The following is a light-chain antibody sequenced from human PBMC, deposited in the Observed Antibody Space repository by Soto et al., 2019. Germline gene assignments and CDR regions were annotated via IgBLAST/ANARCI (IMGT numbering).Light chain of an antibody. V-gene: IGLV2-8*01. CDR1: SSDVGGYDY. CDR3: SSYAGDDNYVV. J-gene: IGLJ2*01. Sequence: QSVLTQPPSASGSPGQSVTISCTGTSSDVGGYDYVSWYQQHPGKVPKLMIYEVSQRPSGVPDRFSGSKSGNTASLTVSGLQAEDEADYYCSSYAGDDNYVVFGGGTQLTVL. CDR2: EVS.